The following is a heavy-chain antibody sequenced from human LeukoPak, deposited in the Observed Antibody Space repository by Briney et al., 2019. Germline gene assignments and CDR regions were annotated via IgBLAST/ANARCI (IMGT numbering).Heavy chain of an antibody. J-gene: IGHJ4*02. CDR3: AREAVRGDTATLKGAMGY. CDR1: GFIFNNYA. CDR2: IYSGGST. Sequence: PGGSLRLSCAASGFIFNNYALSWVRQAPGKWLGWVSVIYSGGSTYYADSVKGRFTISRDNSKNTLYLQMNSLRAEDTAVYYCAREAVRGDTATLKGAMGYWGQGTLVTVSS. V-gene: IGHV3-53*01. D-gene: IGHD5-18*01.